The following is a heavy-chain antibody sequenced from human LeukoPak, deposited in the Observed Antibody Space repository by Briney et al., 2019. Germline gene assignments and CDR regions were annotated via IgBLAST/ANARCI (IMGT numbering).Heavy chain of an antibody. J-gene: IGHJ4*02. CDR1: GGSISSSSYY. Sequence: SETLSLTCTVSGGSISSSSYYWGWIRQPPGKGLEWIGSIYYSGSTYYNPSLKSRVTISVDTSKNQFPLKLSSVTAADTAVYYCARDGGYSYGYLYWGQGTLVTVSS. D-gene: IGHD5-18*01. CDR2: IYYSGST. V-gene: IGHV4-39*06. CDR3: ARDGGYSYGYLY.